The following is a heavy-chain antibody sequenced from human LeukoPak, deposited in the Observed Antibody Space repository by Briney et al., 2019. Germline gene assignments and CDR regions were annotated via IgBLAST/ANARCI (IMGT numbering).Heavy chain of an antibody. V-gene: IGHV3-48*03. J-gene: IGHJ4*02. D-gene: IGHD3-9*01. Sequence: AGGSLRLSCAASGFTFSSYEMSWVRQAPGKGLEWVSYISSSGSTIYYADSVKGRFTISRDNAKNSLYLQMNSLRAEDTAVYFCSKGGMGSYFFDIWGQGTLVTVSS. CDR2: ISSSGSTI. CDR3: SKGGMGSYFFDI. CDR1: GFTFSSYE.